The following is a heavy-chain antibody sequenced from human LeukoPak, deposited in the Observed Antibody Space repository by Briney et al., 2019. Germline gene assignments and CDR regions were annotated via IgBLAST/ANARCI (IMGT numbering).Heavy chain of an antibody. CDR2: IYYSGCT. CDR3: ARAGPRRDGYNLDY. Sequence: SETLSLTCTVSGGSLTYYYWSWIRQPPGKGLEYIGYIYYSGCTDYNPSLKSRVTISVDASRNNSSLKLSSVTAADTAVYYCARAGPRRDGYNLDYWGQGTLVTVSP. V-gene: IGHV4-59*01. CDR1: GGSLTYYY. J-gene: IGHJ4*02. D-gene: IGHD5-24*01.